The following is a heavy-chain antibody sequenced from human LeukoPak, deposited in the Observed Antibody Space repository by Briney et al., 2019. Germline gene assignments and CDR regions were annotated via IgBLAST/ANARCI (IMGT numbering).Heavy chain of an antibody. V-gene: IGHV4-59*01. J-gene: IGHJ3*01. CDR2: VYYSGIT. D-gene: IGHD4/OR15-4a*01. CDR3: AISFTNYALDAFDL. CDR1: GGSISSYY. Sequence: PSETLSLTCTVSGGSISSYYWSWLRQPPGKGLVWIGYVYYSGITDYNPALKSRVTISVDTSRYHFSLRLISVTAADTAMYYCAISFTNYALDAFDLWGPGTMVVVSS.